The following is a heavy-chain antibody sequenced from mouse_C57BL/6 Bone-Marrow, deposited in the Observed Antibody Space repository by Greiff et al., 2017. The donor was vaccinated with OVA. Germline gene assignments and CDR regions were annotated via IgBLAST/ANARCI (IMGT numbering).Heavy chain of an antibody. CDR3: EREVLYYGSSYDYAMDY. CDR1: GYTFTSYW. D-gene: IGHD1-1*01. Sequence: QVQLQQPGAELVRPGSSVKLSCKASGYTFTSYWMHWVKQRPIQGLEWIGNIDPSDSDTHYNQKFKDKATLTVDKSSSTAYMQLSRLTSEDSAVYYCEREVLYYGSSYDYAMDYWGQGTSVTVSS. CDR2: IDPSDSDT. V-gene: IGHV1-52*01. J-gene: IGHJ4*01.